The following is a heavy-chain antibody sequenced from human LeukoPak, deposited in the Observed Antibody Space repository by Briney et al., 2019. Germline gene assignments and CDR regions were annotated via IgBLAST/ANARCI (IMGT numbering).Heavy chain of an antibody. D-gene: IGHD1-14*01. V-gene: IGHV3-53*01. CDR1: GFTVITND. CDR2: LYSDGNT. Sequence: GGSLRLSCAASGFTVITNDMTWVRQAPGKGLEWVSVLYSDGNTKYADSVQGRFTISRDNSKNTLYLEMNSLSPDDTAVYYCARGVEPLAAITLAYWGQGTLVTVSS. CDR3: ARGVEPLAAITLAY. J-gene: IGHJ4*02.